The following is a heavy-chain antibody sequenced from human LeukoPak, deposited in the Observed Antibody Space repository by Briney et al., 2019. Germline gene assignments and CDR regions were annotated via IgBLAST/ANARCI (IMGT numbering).Heavy chain of an antibody. Sequence: GGSLRLSCEASGFTFSSSEMNWVRQAPGKGLEWLSYISSSGSTIYYVDSVNGRFTISRDNAKNSLYLQMNSLRTEDTAVYYCARRRGSYFRDAFDIWGQGTMVTVSS. D-gene: IGHD1-26*01. CDR3: ARRRGSYFRDAFDI. V-gene: IGHV3-48*03. CDR1: GFTFSSSE. J-gene: IGHJ3*02. CDR2: ISSSGSTI.